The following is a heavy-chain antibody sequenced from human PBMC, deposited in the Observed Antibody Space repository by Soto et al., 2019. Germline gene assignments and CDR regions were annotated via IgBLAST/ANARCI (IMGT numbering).Heavy chain of an antibody. Sequence: SETLSRTCTVSGGWISSYYWSWIRQPPGKGLEWIGYIYYSGSTNYNPSLKSRVTISVDTSKTQFSLKLSSVTAADTAVYYCARLNGGDAFDIWAQGSMV. J-gene: IGHJ3*02. CDR2: IYYSGST. CDR3: ARLNGGDAFDI. V-gene: IGHV4-59*01. D-gene: IGHD7-27*01. CDR1: GGWISSYY.